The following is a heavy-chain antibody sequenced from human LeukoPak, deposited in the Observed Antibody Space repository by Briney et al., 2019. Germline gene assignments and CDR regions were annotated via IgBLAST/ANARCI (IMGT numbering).Heavy chain of an antibody. V-gene: IGHV3-23*01. CDR1: GFTFSSYA. CDR2: ISGSGGSA. D-gene: IGHD3-16*01. Sequence: PGGSMRLSCAASGFTFSSYAMSWVRQAPGKGLEWVSAISGSGGSAYYADSVKGRFTISRDNSKNTLYLQMNSLRAEDTAVYYCAKEGLFGYDYARAFDIWGQGTMVTVSS. CDR3: AKEGLFGYDYARAFDI. J-gene: IGHJ3*02.